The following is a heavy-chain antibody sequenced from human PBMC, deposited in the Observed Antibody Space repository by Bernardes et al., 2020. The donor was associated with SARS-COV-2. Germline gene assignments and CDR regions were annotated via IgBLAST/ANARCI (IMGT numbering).Heavy chain of an antibody. V-gene: IGHV1-18*01. D-gene: IGHD1-20*01. Sequence: ASVKVSCKASGYTFTSYGISWVRQAPGQGLEWMGWISAYNGNTNYAQKLQGRVTMTTDTSTSTAYMELRSLRSDDTAVYYCAREGAYNWNHYAFDIWGQGTMVTVSS. CDR3: AREGAYNWNHYAFDI. CDR2: ISAYNGNT. CDR1: GYTFTSYG. J-gene: IGHJ3*02.